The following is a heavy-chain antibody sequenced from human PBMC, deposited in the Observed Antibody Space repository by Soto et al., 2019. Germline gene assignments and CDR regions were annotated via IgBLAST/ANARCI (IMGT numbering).Heavy chain of an antibody. V-gene: IGHV1-69*13. CDR2: IIPTFGTA. D-gene: IGHD6-13*01. J-gene: IGHJ5*02. CDR3: ARDNFFAAAGTSSSWFDP. CDR1: GGTFSSYA. Sequence: ASVKVSCKASGGTFSSYAISWVRQAPGQGLEWMGGIIPTFGTANYAQKFQGRVTITADESTSTAYMELSSLRSEDTAVYYCARDNFFAAAGTSSSWFDPWGQGTLVTVSS.